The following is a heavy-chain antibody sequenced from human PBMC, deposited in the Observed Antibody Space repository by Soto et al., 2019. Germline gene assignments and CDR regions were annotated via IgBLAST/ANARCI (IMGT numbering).Heavy chain of an antibody. V-gene: IGHV3-73*02. CDR2: IRSKANSYAT. J-gene: IGHJ6*02. CDR3: TSDTARVYYGMDV. D-gene: IGHD5-18*01. CDR1: GFTFSGSA. Sequence: EVQLVESGGGLVQPGGSLKLSCAASGFTFSGSAIHWVRQATGKGLEWVGRIRSKANSYATAYAASVKGRFTISRDDSKDTAYLQMNSLKIADTAVDYWTSDTARVYYGMDVWGQGTTVTVSS.